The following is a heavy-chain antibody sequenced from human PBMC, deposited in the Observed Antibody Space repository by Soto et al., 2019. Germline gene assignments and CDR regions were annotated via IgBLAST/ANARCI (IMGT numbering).Heavy chain of an antibody. Sequence: GASVKVSCKASGYTFTSYGISWVRQAPGQGLEWMGWISAYNGNTNYAQKLQGRVTMTTDTSTSTAYMELRSLRSDDTAVYYCARVLLWFGELLSHLTPASDPNWFDPWGQGTLVTVSS. V-gene: IGHV1-18*01. J-gene: IGHJ5*02. CDR1: GYTFTSYG. CDR3: ARVLLWFGELLSHLTPASDPNWFDP. CDR2: ISAYNGNT. D-gene: IGHD3-10*01.